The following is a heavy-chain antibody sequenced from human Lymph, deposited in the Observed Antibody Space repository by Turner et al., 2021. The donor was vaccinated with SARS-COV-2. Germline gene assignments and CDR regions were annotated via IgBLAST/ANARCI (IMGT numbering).Heavy chain of an antibody. J-gene: IGHJ6*02. CDR2: ISYDGGHK. CDR3: AWALYYYYGMDV. CDR1: GFTFISYG. V-gene: IGHV3-30*03. Sequence: QVQRVESGGGVVQPGRSVRLSCAASGFTFISYGMHWVRQAPGKGLEWVAVISYDGGHKSYADSVKGRFTISRDNSKNTLYLQMISLRAEDTAVYYCAWALYYYYGMDVWGQGTTVTVSS.